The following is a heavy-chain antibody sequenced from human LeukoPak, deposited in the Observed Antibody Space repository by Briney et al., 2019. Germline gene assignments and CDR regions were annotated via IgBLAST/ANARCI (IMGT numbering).Heavy chain of an antibody. J-gene: IGHJ6*02. Sequence: ASVKVSCKASGYTFTGYYMHWVRQAPGQGLEWMGRINPNSGGTNYAQKFQGRVTMTRDTSISTAYMELSRLRSDDTAVYYCARPYYYDSSGSGDDYYYGMDVWGQGTTVTVSS. CDR3: ARPYYYDSSGSGDDYYYGMDV. CDR1: GYTFTGYY. V-gene: IGHV1-2*06. CDR2: INPNSGGT. D-gene: IGHD3-22*01.